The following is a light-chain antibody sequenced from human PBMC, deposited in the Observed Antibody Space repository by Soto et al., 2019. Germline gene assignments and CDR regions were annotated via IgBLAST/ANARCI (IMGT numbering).Light chain of an antibody. CDR2: AAS. J-gene: IGKJ1*01. Sequence: DIQMTQSPSTLSASVGGRVTITCRTSQSINSYLNWYQQKQGEAPKLLIYAASSLESGVPSRFSGSGSGTDFTLTISSLQPEDFATYYCQQSFNLPRTFGPGTKVDIK. CDR3: QQSFNLPRT. CDR1: QSINSY. V-gene: IGKV1-39*01.